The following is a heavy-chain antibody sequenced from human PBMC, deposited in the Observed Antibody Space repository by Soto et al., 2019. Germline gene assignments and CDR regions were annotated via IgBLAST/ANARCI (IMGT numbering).Heavy chain of an antibody. CDR1: GYTFTSCA. CDR3: ARTPAILTGYYYYYGMDV. J-gene: IGHJ6*02. D-gene: IGHD3-9*01. V-gene: IGHV1-3*01. Sequence: GASVKVSCKASGYTFTSCAMHWVRQAPGQRLEWMGWINAGNGNTKYSQKFQGRVTITRDTSASTAYMELSSLRSEDTAVYYCARTPAILTGYYYYYGMDVWGQGTTVTVSS. CDR2: INAGNGNT.